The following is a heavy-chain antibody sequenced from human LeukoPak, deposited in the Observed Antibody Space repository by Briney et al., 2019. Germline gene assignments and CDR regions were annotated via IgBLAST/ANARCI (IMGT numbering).Heavy chain of an antibody. CDR1: GFTFKSYA. V-gene: IGHV3-64*05. J-gene: IGHJ5*01. CDR3: VKGLDYSSSQMDS. D-gene: IGHD6-6*01. Sequence: PGGSLRLSCSASGFTFKSYAMHCVRQAPGKGLDYVSSINTNGANTYYADSVKGRFTISRDNSRNAVYVQMNSLTPEDTAVYYCVKGLDYSSSQMDSWGQGTLVTVST. CDR2: INTNGANT.